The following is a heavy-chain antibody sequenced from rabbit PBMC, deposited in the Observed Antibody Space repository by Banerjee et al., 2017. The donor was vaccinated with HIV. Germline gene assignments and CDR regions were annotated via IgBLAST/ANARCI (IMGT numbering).Heavy chain of an antibody. V-gene: IGHV1S45*01. CDR1: GLDFSSGYW. Sequence: GGLVQPEGSLTLTCKASGLDFSSGYWICWVRQAPGKGLEWIACIGTSSGATDYARRAKGRFTISETSSTTVTLQMTSLAAADTATYFCGRGLTLADLWGQGTLVTVS. D-gene: IGHD4-2*01. CDR2: IGTSSGAT. CDR3: GRGLTLADL. J-gene: IGHJ3*01.